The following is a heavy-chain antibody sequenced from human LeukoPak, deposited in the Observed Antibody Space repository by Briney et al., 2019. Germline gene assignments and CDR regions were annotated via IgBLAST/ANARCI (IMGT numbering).Heavy chain of an antibody. D-gene: IGHD7-27*01. CDR1: GFTFSSYS. J-gene: IGHJ6*02. Sequence: GGSLRLSCAASGFTFSSYSMNWVRQAPGKGLEWVSSISSSSSYIYYADSVKGRFTISRDNAKNSLYLQMNSLRAEDTAVYYCTRKSGHAYGMDVWGQGTTVTVSS. CDR3: TRKSGHAYGMDV. V-gene: IGHV3-21*01. CDR2: ISSSSSYI.